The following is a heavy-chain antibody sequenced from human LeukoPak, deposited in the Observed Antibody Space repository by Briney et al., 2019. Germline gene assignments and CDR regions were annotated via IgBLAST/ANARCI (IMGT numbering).Heavy chain of an antibody. V-gene: IGHV3-7*01. CDR2: IRQDGGEK. Sequence: GGSLRLSCAVSGFTFTDYWMNWVRQAPGKGLEWVASIRQDGGEKSYVDSVKGRFTIPRDNTKSSLYLQINSLRAEDTSVYYCARDGTAAGLYFDLWGQGTRVTVSS. J-gene: IGHJ4*01. CDR1: GFTFTDYW. CDR3: ARDGTAAGLYFDL. D-gene: IGHD6-13*01.